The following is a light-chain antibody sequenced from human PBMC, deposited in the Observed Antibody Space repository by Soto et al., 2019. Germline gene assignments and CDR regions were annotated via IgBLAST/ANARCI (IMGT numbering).Light chain of an antibody. CDR3: ETWDSNTHTV. J-gene: IGLJ3*02. Sequence: QAVLTQSSSASASLGSSFKLTCTLSSGHSSYIIAWHQQQPGKAPRYLMKLEGSGSYNKGSGVPDRFSGSSSGADRYLTISNLQFEDKADYYCETWDSNTHTVFGGGTKLTVL. CDR1: SGHSSYI. V-gene: IGLV4-60*02. CDR2: LEGSGSY.